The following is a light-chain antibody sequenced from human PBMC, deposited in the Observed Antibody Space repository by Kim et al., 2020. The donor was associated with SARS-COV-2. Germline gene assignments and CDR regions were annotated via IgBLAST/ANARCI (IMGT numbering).Light chain of an antibody. CDR3: QQYDNLLT. V-gene: IGKV1-33*01. J-gene: IGKJ4*01. CDR1: QDISNY. Sequence: SASVGARVTIPCQAGQDISNYLTWYQQKPGKAPKRRIYDASNLETGVPSSFSGMGFGTDFTFTISSLRPEDIATNYGQQYDNLLTFGGGTKVDIK. CDR2: DAS.